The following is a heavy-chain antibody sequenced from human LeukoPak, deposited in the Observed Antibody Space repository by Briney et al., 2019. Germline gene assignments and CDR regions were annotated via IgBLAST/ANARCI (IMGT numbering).Heavy chain of an antibody. V-gene: IGHV1-69*04. D-gene: IGHD2-21*02. CDR3: ARAARGDSNDY. J-gene: IGHJ4*02. CDR2: IIPILGIA. CDR1: GGTFSSYA. Sequence: ASVKVSCKASGGTFSSYAISWVRQAPGQGLEWMGRIIPILGIANYAQKFQGRVTITADESTSTAYMELSSLRSEDTAVYYCARAARGDSNDYWGQGTLVTVSS.